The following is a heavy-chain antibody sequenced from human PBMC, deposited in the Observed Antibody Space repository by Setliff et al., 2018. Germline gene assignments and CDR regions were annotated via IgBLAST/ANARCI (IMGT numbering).Heavy chain of an antibody. CDR1: GYTFIDYG. Sequence: SCKASGYTFIDYGMHWVRQAPGKGLEWVSAISSDGISKYYAESVKGRFTISRDNSKNTVYLQMDSLTADDTAVYYCAREGGSSGYCGYFDYWGQGTLVTVSS. J-gene: IGHJ4*02. D-gene: IGHD3-22*01. V-gene: IGHV3-30*03. CDR2: ISSDGISK. CDR3: AREGGSSGYCGYFDY.